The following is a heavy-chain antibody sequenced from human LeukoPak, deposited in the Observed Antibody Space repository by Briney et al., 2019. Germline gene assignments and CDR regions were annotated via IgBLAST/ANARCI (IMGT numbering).Heavy chain of an antibody. V-gene: IGHV3-23*01. J-gene: IGHJ2*01. CDR2: ISGSGGST. D-gene: IGHD3-10*01. CDR1: GFTFSSYA. Sequence: GGSLRLSCVASGFTFSSYARSWVRQAPGKGLEGVSVISGSGGSTYCADSVTARFTISRDNSKNPVYLQMNSLRAEDTAVYYCAKDPSHTMAARVDLWGRGTLVSVSS. CDR3: AKDPSHTMAARVDL.